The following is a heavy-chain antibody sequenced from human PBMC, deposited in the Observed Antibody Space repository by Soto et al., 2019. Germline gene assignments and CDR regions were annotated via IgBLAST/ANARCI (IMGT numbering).Heavy chain of an antibody. CDR2: IHHSGNT. V-gene: IGHV4-30-4*01. CDR3: ATGADYDFWSGDDY. Sequence: QVHLQESGPGLVKPSQTLSLTCTVSGGSISSDDSYWSWIRQPPGKGLEWIGYIHHSGNTYYNPSLKSRLTISLDTSKNQFSLKLRSVTAADTAVYYCATGADYDFWSGDDYWGQGTLVTVSS. CDR1: GGSISSDDSY. J-gene: IGHJ4*02. D-gene: IGHD3-3*01.